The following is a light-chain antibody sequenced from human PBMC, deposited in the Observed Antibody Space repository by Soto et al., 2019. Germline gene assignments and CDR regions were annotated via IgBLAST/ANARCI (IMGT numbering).Light chain of an antibody. CDR1: QTVSGSY. CDR3: QHYGSSPWT. Sequence: EIVLTQSAGTLSLSPGERATLSCRASQTVSGSYLAWFQQKPGQAPRLLIYDASTRAAGVPDRFSGGGSGTDFSLTINRLEPEDFAVYYCQHYGSSPWTFGQGTKVEIK. J-gene: IGKJ1*01. V-gene: IGKV3-20*01. CDR2: DAS.